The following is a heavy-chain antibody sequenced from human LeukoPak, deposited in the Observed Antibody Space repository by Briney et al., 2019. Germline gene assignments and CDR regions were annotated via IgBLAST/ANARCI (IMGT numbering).Heavy chain of an antibody. CDR2: INPNSGGT. D-gene: IGHD3-10*01. CDR1: GYTFTGYY. CDR3: AREVRGILSYYYYYTDV. V-gene: IGHV1-2*02. Sequence: ASVKVSCKASGYTFTGYYMHWVRQAPGQGLEWMGWINPNSGGTNYAQKFQGRVTMTRDTSISTAYMELSRLRSDDTAVYYCAREVRGILSYYYYYTDVWGKGTTVTISS. J-gene: IGHJ6*03.